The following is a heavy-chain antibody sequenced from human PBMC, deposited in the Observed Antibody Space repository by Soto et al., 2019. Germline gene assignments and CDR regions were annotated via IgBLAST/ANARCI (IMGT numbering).Heavy chain of an antibody. D-gene: IGHD6-19*01. V-gene: IGHV1-69*13. Sequence: GASVKVACKASGGTFSGYAISWVRQAPGQGLEWMGGLIAIFGTANYAQKFQGRVTITADESTSTAYMEMSSLRSEDTAVYYCARADGRLDSYHYYYYGMDVWGQGTTVTVSS. CDR1: GGTFSGYA. CDR3: ARADGRLDSYHYYYYGMDV. CDR2: LIAIFGTA. J-gene: IGHJ6*02.